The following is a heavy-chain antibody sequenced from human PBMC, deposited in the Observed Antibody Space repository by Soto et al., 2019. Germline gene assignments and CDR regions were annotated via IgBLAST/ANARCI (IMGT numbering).Heavy chain of an antibody. CDR2: ISGSGGSA. D-gene: IGHD6-19*01. CDR1: GFTFINYA. CDR3: VREGSGWNSRGSFDF. J-gene: IGHJ3*01. V-gene: IGHV3-23*01. Sequence: GGSLRLSCASSGFTFINYAMNWVRQAPGKGLECVSVISGSGGSAYYADSVQGRFTISRDNSKNTLYMQMNSLRDEDTAIYYCVREGSGWNSRGSFDFWGRGTMVTVSS.